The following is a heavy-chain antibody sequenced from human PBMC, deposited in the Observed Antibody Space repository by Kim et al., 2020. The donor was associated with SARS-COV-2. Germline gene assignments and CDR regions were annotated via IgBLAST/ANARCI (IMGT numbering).Heavy chain of an antibody. D-gene: IGHD3-22*01. CDR3: ARRPSVTYYYDSSGYRTFDY. Sequence: SETLSLTCTVSGGSISSSSYYWGWIRQPPGKGLEWIGSIYYSGSTYYNPSLKSRVTISVDTSKNRFSLKLSSVTAADTAVYYCARRPSVTYYYDSSGYRTFDYWGQGTLVTVSS. CDR2: IYYSGST. V-gene: IGHV4-39*01. J-gene: IGHJ4*02. CDR1: GGSISSSSYY.